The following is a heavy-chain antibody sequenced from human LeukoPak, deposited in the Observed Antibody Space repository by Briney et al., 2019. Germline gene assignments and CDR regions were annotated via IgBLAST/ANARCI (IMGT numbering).Heavy chain of an antibody. Sequence: GRSLRLSCAASGFTFSSYGMHWVRQAPGKGLEWVAVIWYDGSNKYYADSVKGRFTISRDNSKNTLYLQMNSLRAEDTAVYYCAREKLGYCSSTSCYSDYYYGMDVWGQGTTVTASS. D-gene: IGHD2-2*01. CDR1: GFTFSSYG. CDR3: AREKLGYCSSTSCYSDYYYGMDV. CDR2: IWYDGSNK. J-gene: IGHJ6*02. V-gene: IGHV3-33*01.